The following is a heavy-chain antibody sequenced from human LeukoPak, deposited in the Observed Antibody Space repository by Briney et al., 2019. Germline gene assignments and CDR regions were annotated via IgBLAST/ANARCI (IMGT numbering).Heavy chain of an antibody. CDR3: ARPGTDGDYYFDY. CDR1: GGTFSSYA. CDR2: IYPGDSDT. J-gene: IGHJ4*02. D-gene: IGHD4-17*01. V-gene: IGHV5-51*01. Sequence: GASVKVSCKASGGTFSSYAISWVRQMPGKGLEWMGIIYPGDSDTRYSPSFQGQVTISADKSISTAYLQWSSLKASDTAMYYCARPGTDGDYYFDYWGQGTLVTVSS.